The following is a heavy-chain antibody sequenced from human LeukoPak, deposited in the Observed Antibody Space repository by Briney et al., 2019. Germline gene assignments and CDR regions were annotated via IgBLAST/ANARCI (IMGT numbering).Heavy chain of an antibody. Sequence: PSETLSLTCTVSGGSISRGDYYWSWIRQPPGKGLEWIGHIFYSGSTYYNPSLMRRVTISVDTSKNQFSLKLSSVTAADTAVYYCARERREGGSSWIDYWGRGTLVTVSS. CDR3: ARERREGGSSWIDY. CDR2: IFYSGST. J-gene: IGHJ4*02. V-gene: IGHV4-30-4*01. CDR1: GGSISRGDYY. D-gene: IGHD6-13*01.